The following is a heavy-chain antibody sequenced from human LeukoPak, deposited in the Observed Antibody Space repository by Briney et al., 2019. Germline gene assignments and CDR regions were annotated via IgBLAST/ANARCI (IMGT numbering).Heavy chain of an antibody. D-gene: IGHD3-10*01. CDR3: ARGYYGSGSYPTYGMDV. CDR2: IYTSGST. V-gene: IGHV4-4*07. Sequence: PSETLSLTCTVSGGSISSYYWSWIRQPAGKGLEWIGRIYTSGSTNYNPSPKSRVTISVDTSKNQFSLKLSSVTAADTAVYYCARGYYGSGSYPTYGMDVWGKGTTVTVSS. CDR1: GGSISSYY. J-gene: IGHJ6*04.